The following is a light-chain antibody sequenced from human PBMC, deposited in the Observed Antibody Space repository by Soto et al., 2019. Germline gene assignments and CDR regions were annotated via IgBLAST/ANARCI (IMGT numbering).Light chain of an antibody. CDR2: GAS. V-gene: IGKV3-20*01. CDR3: QQYNNWPWT. CDR1: ETVSSDF. J-gene: IGKJ1*01. Sequence: EIVLTQSPGTLSLSPGDRAALSCLASETVSSDFLAWYQQKPGQAPRLLIYGASSRATGIPDRFSGSGSGTDFTLTISSLQSEDFAVYYCQQYNNWPWTFGQGTKVDIK.